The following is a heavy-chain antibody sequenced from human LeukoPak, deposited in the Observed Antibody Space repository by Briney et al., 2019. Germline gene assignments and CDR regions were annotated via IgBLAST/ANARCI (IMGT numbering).Heavy chain of an antibody. CDR1: GYTLTELS. CDR3: ATGGGLVATILGTFFDY. V-gene: IGHV1-24*01. Sequence: GASVKVSCKVSGYTLTELSMHWVRQAPGKGLEWMGGFDPEDGETIYAQKFQGRVTMTEDTSTDTAYMELSSLRSEDTAMYYCATGGGLVATILGTFFDYWGQGTLVTVSS. D-gene: IGHD5-12*01. CDR2: FDPEDGET. J-gene: IGHJ4*02.